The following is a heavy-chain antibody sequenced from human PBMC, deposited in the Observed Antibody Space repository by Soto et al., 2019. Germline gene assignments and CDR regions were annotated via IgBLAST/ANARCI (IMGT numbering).Heavy chain of an antibody. Sequence: PGGSLRLSCAASGFTFTGSAMHWVRQASGKGLEWVGRIRDRTNNYATAYAAPVKGRFTISRDDSENTLYLQMNSLKTEDTAVYYCTTDRFYSPVDHWGQGTRVTVSS. CDR2: IRDRTNNYAT. J-gene: IGHJ4*02. CDR3: TTDRFYSPVDH. CDR1: GFTFTGSA. V-gene: IGHV3-73*01. D-gene: IGHD4-4*01.